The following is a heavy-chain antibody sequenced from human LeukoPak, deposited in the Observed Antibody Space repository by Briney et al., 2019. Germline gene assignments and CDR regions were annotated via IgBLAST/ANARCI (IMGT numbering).Heavy chain of an antibody. V-gene: IGHV1-2*02. CDR3: ASEFFGEIKGPMPADY. D-gene: IGHD3-3*01. CDR2: INPNSGGT. CDR1: GYTFTGYY. Sequence: ASVKVSCKASGYTFTGYYMHWVRQAPGQGLEWMGWINPNSGGTNYAQKFQGRVTMTRDTSISTAYMELSRLRSDDTAVYYCASEFFGEIKGPMPADYWGQGTLVTVSS. J-gene: IGHJ4*02.